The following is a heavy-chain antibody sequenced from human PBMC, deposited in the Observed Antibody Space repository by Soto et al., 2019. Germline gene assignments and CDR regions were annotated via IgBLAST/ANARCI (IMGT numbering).Heavy chain of an antibody. CDR3: ASHGRQLVDYYYGMDV. V-gene: IGHV1-69*12. J-gene: IGHJ6*02. Sequence: QVQLVQSGAEVKKPGSSVKVSCKASGGTFSSYAISWVRQAPGQGLEWMGGIIPIFGTANYAQKFQGRVTITADESTSTAYMELSSLRSEDTAVYYCASHGRQLVDYYYGMDVWSQGTTVTVSS. CDR1: GGTFSSYA. D-gene: IGHD6-6*01. CDR2: IIPIFGTA.